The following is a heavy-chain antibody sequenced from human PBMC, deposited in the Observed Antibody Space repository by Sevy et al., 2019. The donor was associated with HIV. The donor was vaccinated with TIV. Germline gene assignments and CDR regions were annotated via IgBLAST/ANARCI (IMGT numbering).Heavy chain of an antibody. Sequence: GGSLRLSCAASEFMFSTYAMHWVRQAPGKGLEWVAVISYDGSRHYYGESVKGRFTISRENSKNTLFLQMNSLRLEDTAFYYCARDAGYSTDWYPSDYWGQGTLVTVSS. CDR2: ISYDGSRH. CDR1: EFMFSTYA. J-gene: IGHJ4*02. CDR3: ARDAGYSTDWYPSDY. V-gene: IGHV3-30-3*01. D-gene: IGHD6-19*01.